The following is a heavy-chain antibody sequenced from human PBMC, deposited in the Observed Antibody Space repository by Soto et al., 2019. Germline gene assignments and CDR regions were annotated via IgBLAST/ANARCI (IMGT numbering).Heavy chain of an antibody. CDR3: VKRVSSSGGAFDI. V-gene: IGHV3-23*01. J-gene: IGHJ3*02. CDR1: GFTFSSYA. Sequence: EVQLLESGGGLVQPGGSLRLSCAASGFTFSSYAMSWVRQAPGRGLEWVSSVTNSGGSTYYGDSVKGRFTISRDNSERTLYLQMNSLRAEDTAVYYCVKRVSSSGGAFDIWGHGTMVTVSS. CDR2: VTNSGGST. D-gene: IGHD6-13*01.